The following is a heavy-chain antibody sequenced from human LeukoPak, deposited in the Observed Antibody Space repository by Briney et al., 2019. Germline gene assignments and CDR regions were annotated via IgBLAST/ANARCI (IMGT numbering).Heavy chain of an antibody. Sequence: PSETLSLTCTVSGGSISSGSYYWSWLRQPAGKGLEWIGCIYTSGTTNYNPSLKSRVTISVDTSKIQFSLKLNSVTAADTAVYYCARDPADILTGYYGEAFDYWGQGTVVTVSS. J-gene: IGHJ4*02. CDR3: ARDPADILTGYYGEAFDY. D-gene: IGHD3-9*01. CDR1: GGSISSGSYY. CDR2: IYTSGTT. V-gene: IGHV4-61*10.